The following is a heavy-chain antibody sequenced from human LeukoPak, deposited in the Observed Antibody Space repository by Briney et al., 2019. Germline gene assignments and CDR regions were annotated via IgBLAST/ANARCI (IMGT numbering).Heavy chain of an antibody. J-gene: IGHJ4*02. CDR1: GYPFSSYD. Sequence: ASVKLSCTAFGYPFSSYDINWVRQATGQGLGWMGWMNLNSGKTGYAQKFQVRVSITRNTSIVSAYMQLSSLRSEDTAVYYCARDRRSGIYPRVFDYWGEGRLATVSS. V-gene: IGHV1-8*03. CDR3: ARDRRSGIYPRVFDY. D-gene: IGHD1-26*01. CDR2: MNLNSGKT.